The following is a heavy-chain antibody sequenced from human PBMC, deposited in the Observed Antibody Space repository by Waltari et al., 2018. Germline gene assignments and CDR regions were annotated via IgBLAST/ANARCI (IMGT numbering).Heavy chain of an antibody. J-gene: IGHJ3*02. CDR1: GGSFSGYY. D-gene: IGHD2-15*01. CDR2: INHSGST. CDR3: ARDTIVMVVAATLPGAFDI. V-gene: IGHV4-34*01. Sequence: QVQLQQWGAGLLKPSETLSLTCAVYGGSFSGYYWSWIRQPPGKGLEWIGEINHSGSTNYNPSLKSRVTISVDTSKNQFSLKLSSVTAADTAVYYCARDTIVMVVAATLPGAFDIWGQGTMVTVSS.